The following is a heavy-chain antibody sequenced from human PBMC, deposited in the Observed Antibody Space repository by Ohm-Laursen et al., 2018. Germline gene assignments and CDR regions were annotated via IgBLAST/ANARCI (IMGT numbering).Heavy chain of an antibody. CDR2: IDVGSNST. CDR1: GFNFPKST. V-gene: IGHV1-58*01. D-gene: IGHD2-21*02. Sequence: VSSVKVSCNTSGFNFPKSTVHWVRQARGQGPEWMGWIDVGSNSTNYAQKFQERVTIVGDMSTSTVYMDLSSLRLEDTAMYYCAADFRCGGDCWYFDYWGQGTLVTVSS. CDR3: AADFRCGGDCWYFDY. J-gene: IGHJ4*02.